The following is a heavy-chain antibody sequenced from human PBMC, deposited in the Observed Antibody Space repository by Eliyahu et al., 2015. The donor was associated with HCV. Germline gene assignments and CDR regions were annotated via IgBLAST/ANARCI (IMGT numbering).Heavy chain of an antibody. CDR2: IGDTNIV. J-gene: IGHJ4*02. V-gene: IGHV3-48*02. CDR1: GFIVSNYG. Sequence: EVQLVESGGGLVQPGGSLRLSCAASGFIVSNYGMNWVRQTPRRGLEWVSLIGDTNIVYYAESVKGRFTISRDSAKNSIYLQMSSLRDEDSAVYYCAREPRERRTTLPHDYWGQGTLVTVSS. D-gene: IGHD1-7*01. CDR3: AREPRERRTTLPHDY.